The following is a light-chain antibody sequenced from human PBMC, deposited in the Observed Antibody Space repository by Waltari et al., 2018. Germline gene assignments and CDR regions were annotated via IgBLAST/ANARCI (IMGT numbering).Light chain of an antibody. Sequence: QSVLTQPPSVSGAPGQRVTISCTGNSSNIGAGYDVHWYHQLPGSAPKLLIDTNANRPSGVPDRFSGSKSGTSASLAITGLQAEDEAHYYCQSYDNSLSGVVFGGGTKLTVL. CDR2: TNA. CDR3: QSYDNSLSGVV. V-gene: IGLV1-40*01. J-gene: IGLJ2*01. CDR1: SSNIGAGYD.